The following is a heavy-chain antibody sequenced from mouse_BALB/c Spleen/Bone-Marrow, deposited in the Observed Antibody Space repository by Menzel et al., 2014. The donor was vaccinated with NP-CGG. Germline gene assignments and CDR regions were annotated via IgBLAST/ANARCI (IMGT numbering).Heavy chain of an antibody. Sequence: QVQLQQSGSVLVRPGASVKLSCKASGYTFTSSWMHWAKQRPGQGLEWIGEIHPNSGNTNYNEKFKGKATLTVDTSSTTAYVGLSSLTAEDSAVYYCARHHRSAYYFDYWGQGTTLTVSS. D-gene: IGHD2-14*01. V-gene: IGHV1S130*01. CDR3: ARHHRSAYYFDY. CDR1: GYTFTSSW. CDR2: IHPNSGNT. J-gene: IGHJ2*01.